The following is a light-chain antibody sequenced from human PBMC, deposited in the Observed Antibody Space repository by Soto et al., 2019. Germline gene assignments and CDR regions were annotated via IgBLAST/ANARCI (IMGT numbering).Light chain of an antibody. CDR3: QQYYSYPWT. V-gene: IGKV1-8*01. J-gene: IGKJ1*01. Sequence: AIRMTQSPSSFSESTGERVTITCRASQGISSYLAWYQQKPGKAPKLLIYAASTLQSGVPSRFSGSGSGTDFTLTISCLQSEDFATYYCQQYYSYPWTFGQGTKVEI. CDR2: AAS. CDR1: QGISSY.